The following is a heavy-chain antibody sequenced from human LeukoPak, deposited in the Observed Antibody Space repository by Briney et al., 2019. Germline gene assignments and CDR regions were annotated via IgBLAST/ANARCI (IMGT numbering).Heavy chain of an antibody. CDR3: ATIYLSSGL. CDR1: GFTFSSYW. V-gene: IGHV3-74*01. CDR2: TIGDGTST. J-gene: IGHJ4*02. Sequence: GGSLRLSCAASGFTFSSYWMHWLRQAPGKGLVWVSRTIGDGTSTTYADSVRGRFTISRDNAKNTLYLQTNSVRAEDTAVYYCATIYLSSGLWGQGTLVIVSS. D-gene: IGHD2/OR15-2a*01.